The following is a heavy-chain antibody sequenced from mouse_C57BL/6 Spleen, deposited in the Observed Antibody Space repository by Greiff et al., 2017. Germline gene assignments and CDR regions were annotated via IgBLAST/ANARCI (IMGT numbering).Heavy chain of an antibody. D-gene: IGHD2-14*01. CDR2: IDPEDGET. Sequence: EVQLQQSGAELVKPGASVKLSCTASGFNIKDYYMHWVKQRTEQGLEWIGRIDPEDGETKYATKFQGKATITADTSSSTAYLPLSSLTSEDTAVYYCARYRSNYSGYWGQGTTLTVSS. J-gene: IGHJ2*01. CDR3: ARYRSNYSGY. CDR1: GFNIKDYY. V-gene: IGHV14-2*01.